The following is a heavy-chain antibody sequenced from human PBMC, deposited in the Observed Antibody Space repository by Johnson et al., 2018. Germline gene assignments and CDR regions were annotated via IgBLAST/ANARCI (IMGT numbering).Heavy chain of an antibody. V-gene: IGHV4-34*01. Sequence: QVQLQQWGAGLLKPSETLSLTYAVHGGSFSGYYWSWIRQPPGKGLEWIGEINHSGNFNYTASLKSLVTISVDTSKNQFSLKLSSVTAADTAVYYCARWAAVAGTEAEYFQHWGQGTLVTVSS. CDR3: ARWAAVAGTEAEYFQH. CDR2: INHSGNF. CDR1: GGSFSGYY. J-gene: IGHJ1*01. D-gene: IGHD6-19*01.